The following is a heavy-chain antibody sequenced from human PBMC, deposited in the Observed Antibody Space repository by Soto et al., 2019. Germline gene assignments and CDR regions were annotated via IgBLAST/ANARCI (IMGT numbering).Heavy chain of an antibody. V-gene: IGHV4-59*01. CDR1: GGSISNFY. J-gene: IGHJ4*02. Sequence: SETLSLTCTVSGGSISNFYWSWIRQPPGKGLEWIGYISYSGNTNYNPSLKSRVSISVDTSKNQLSLNLTSVTAADTAVYYCARAPMVLSRSYFDSWGQGTPGTV. D-gene: IGHD2-8*01. CDR3: ARAPMVLSRSYFDS. CDR2: ISYSGNT.